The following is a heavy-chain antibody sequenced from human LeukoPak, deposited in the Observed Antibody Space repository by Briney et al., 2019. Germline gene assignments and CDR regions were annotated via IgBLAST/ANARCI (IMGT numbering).Heavy chain of an antibody. CDR1: GFTFSSYS. J-gene: IGHJ4*02. CDR3: ARESQIYYDSSGDPDYFDY. Sequence: GGSLRLSCAASGFTFSSYSMNWVRQAPGKGLEWVSYINSRSSTIYYADSVRGRFTISRDNAKNSLYLQMNSLKAEDTAIYYCARESQIYYDSSGDPDYFDYWGQGTLVTVSS. D-gene: IGHD3-22*01. CDR2: INSRSSTI. V-gene: IGHV3-48*01.